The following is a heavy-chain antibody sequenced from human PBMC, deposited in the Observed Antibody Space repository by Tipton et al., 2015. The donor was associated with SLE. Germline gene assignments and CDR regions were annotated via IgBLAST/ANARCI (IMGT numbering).Heavy chain of an antibody. V-gene: IGHV4-59*01. D-gene: IGHD6-19*01. CDR2: IYYSGST. Sequence: TLSLTCTVSGGSISSYYWSWIRQPPGKGLEWIGYIYYSGSTNYNPSLKSRVTISVDTSKNQFSLKLSSVTAADTAVYFCARTPGSGWQYYLDYWGQGTLVTVSS. CDR1: GGSISSYY. CDR3: ARTPGSGWQYYLDY. J-gene: IGHJ4*02.